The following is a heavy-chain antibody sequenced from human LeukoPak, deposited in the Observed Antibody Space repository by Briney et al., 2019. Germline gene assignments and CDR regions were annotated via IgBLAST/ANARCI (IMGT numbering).Heavy chain of an antibody. CDR2: IRGDAGST. CDR1: GFTFDAFG. Sequence: GGSLRLSYAASGFTFDAFGMTWVRQAPGKGLEWVSAIRGDAGSTGYADSVKGRFTISRDNAKNSLYLQMNSLRVEDTALYYCARVWAWGSGNYFDNWGQGTLVTVSS. CDR3: ARVWAWGSGNYFDN. V-gene: IGHV3-20*03. J-gene: IGHJ4*02. D-gene: IGHD7-27*01.